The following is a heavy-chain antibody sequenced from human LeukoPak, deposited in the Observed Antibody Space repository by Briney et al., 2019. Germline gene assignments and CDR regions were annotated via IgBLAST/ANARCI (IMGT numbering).Heavy chain of an antibody. CDR1: GYRFATYW. CDR3: TRALVSGNYYTRLDS. D-gene: IGHD3-10*01. CDR2: IYPSDSDT. J-gene: IGHJ4*02. V-gene: IGHV5-51*01. Sequence: GESLKISCKGSGYRFATYWIGWVRHLPGKGLEWMGIIYPSDSDTRYSPSVQGQVTISADKSSSTAYLQWSSLRASDTAMYYCTRALVSGNYYTRLDSWGQGTQVTVSS.